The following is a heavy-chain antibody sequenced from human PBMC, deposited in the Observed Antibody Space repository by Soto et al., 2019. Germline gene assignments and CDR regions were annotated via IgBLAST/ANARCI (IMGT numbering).Heavy chain of an antibody. Sequence: QVQLVQSGAEVKKPGASVKVSCKASGYTFTSYYMHWVRQAPGQGLEWMGIINPSGGSTSYAQKLQGRVTMTKDTSTSTVYMELSSLRSEDTAVYYCARPELERRSWDYWGQGTLVTVSS. J-gene: IGHJ4*02. CDR1: GYTFTSYY. D-gene: IGHD1-1*01. V-gene: IGHV1-46*04. CDR3: ARPELERRSWDY. CDR2: INPSGGST.